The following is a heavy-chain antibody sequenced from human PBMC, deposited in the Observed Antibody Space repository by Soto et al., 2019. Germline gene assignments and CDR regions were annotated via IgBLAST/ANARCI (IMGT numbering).Heavy chain of an antibody. CDR3: ARSPDVAVAGTISDY. V-gene: IGHV1-18*01. J-gene: IGHJ4*02. CDR1: GYTFTSYC. Sequence: ASVKVSCKASGYTFTSYCISWVRQAPGQGLEWMGWISAYNGNTDYAQKLQGRVTMTTDTSTSTAYMELRSLRSDDTAVYYCARSPDVAVAGTISDYWGQGTLVTVSS. D-gene: IGHD6-19*01. CDR2: ISAYNGNT.